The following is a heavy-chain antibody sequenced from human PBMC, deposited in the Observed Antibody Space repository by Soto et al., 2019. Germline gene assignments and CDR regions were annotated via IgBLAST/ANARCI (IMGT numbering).Heavy chain of an antibody. CDR1: GYTVSSNY. D-gene: IGHD1-7*01. J-gene: IGHJ6*02. CDR2: IYSGGST. CDR3: ARDRLITGTSPYYYYGMDV. V-gene: IGHV3-53*01. Sequence: GGSLRLSCAASGYTVSSNYMSWVRQAPGKGLEWVSVIYSGGSTYYADSVKGRFTISRDNSKNTLYLQMNSLRAEDTAVYYCARDRLITGTSPYYYYGMDVWGQGTTVTVSS.